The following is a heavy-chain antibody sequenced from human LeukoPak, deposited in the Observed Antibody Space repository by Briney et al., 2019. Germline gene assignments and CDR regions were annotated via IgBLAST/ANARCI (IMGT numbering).Heavy chain of an antibody. CDR1: GYSFTSYW. Sequence: GESLKISCKGSGYSFTSYWISWVRQMPGKGLEWMGRIDPSDSYTNYSPSFQGHVTISADKSISAAYLQWSSLKASDTAMYYCARRCSSSSCPFEYWGQGTLVTVSS. V-gene: IGHV5-10-1*01. D-gene: IGHD2-2*01. CDR3: ARRCSSSSCPFEY. J-gene: IGHJ4*02. CDR2: IDPSDSYT.